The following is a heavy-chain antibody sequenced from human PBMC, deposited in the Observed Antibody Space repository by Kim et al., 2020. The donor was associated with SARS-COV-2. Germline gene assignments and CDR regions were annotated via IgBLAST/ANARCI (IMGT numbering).Heavy chain of an antibody. V-gene: IGHV4-34*01. D-gene: IGHD3-22*01. Sequence: NNHPSLKSRVTKSVDTSKNQFSLKLSSVTAADTAVYYCASFYDSSGYYYWGQGTLVTVSS. J-gene: IGHJ4*02. CDR3: ASFYDSSGYYY.